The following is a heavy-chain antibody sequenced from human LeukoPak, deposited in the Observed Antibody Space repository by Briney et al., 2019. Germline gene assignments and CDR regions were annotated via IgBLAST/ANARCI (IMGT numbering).Heavy chain of an antibody. D-gene: IGHD6-19*01. V-gene: IGHV3-11*04. Sequence: PGGSLRLSCAASGFTFSDNYMSWIRQAPGKGLEWVSYISSSGNTTYNADSVKGRFSITRDNAKNSLYLQMNSLRAEDTAVYYCARDGGSAWFLDYWGQGTLVTVSS. CDR3: ARDGGSAWFLDY. J-gene: IGHJ4*02. CDR2: ISSSGNTT. CDR1: GFTFSDNY.